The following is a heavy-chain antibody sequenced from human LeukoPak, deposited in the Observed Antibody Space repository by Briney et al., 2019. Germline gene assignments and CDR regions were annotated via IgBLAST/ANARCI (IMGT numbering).Heavy chain of an antibody. CDR3: AATVVTPGGGEIDY. CDR2: IVVGSGNT. D-gene: IGHD4-23*01. V-gene: IGHV1-58*02. CDR1: GFTFTSSA. J-gene: IGHJ4*02. Sequence: SVKVSCKASGFTFTSSAMQWVRQARGQRLEWIGWIVVGSGNTNYAQKFQERVTITRDMSTSTAYMELSSLRSEDTAVYYCAATVVTPGGGEIDYWGQGTLVTVSS.